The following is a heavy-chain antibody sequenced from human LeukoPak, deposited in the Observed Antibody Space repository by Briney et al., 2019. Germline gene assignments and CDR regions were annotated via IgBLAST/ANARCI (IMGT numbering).Heavy chain of an antibody. Sequence: GGSLRLSCAASGFTFDDYGMSWVRHAPGKGLEWVSGINWNGGSTGYADSVKGRFTISRDNAKNSLYPQMNSLRAEDTALYYCARGILWFGELSLPFDYWGQGTLVTVSS. CDR1: GFTFDDYG. V-gene: IGHV3-20*04. CDR2: INWNGGST. J-gene: IGHJ4*02. CDR3: ARGILWFGELSLPFDY. D-gene: IGHD3-10*01.